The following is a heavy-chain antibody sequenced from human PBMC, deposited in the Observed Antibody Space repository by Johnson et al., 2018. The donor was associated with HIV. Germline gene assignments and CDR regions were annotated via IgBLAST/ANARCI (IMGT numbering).Heavy chain of an antibody. Sequence: VQLVESGGGLVQSGGSLRLSCAASGFTFSRYWMSWVRQAPGKWLEWVAVISYDGSNKYYADSVKGRFTISRDNSKNTLYLQMNSLRAEDTAVYYCAKERRAPRAFDIWGQGTMVTVS. CDR2: ISYDGSNK. V-gene: IGHV3-30*18. CDR3: AKERRAPRAFDI. CDR1: GFTFSRYW. J-gene: IGHJ3*02.